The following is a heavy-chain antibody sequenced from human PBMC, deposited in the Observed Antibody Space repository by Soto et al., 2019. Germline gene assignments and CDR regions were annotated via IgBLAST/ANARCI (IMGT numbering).Heavy chain of an antibody. V-gene: IGHV4-59*08. J-gene: IGHJ4*02. CDR1: SGSINSNY. CDR2: VYYSGST. Sequence: PSETLSLTCTVSSGSINSNYWSWIRQPPGKGLEWIGYVYYSGSTNYNPSLKSRVTISVDTSKNQFSLKVSSVTAADTAVYYCLYSSSWYYFDYWGQGMLVTVS. CDR3: LYSSSWYYFDY. D-gene: IGHD6-13*01.